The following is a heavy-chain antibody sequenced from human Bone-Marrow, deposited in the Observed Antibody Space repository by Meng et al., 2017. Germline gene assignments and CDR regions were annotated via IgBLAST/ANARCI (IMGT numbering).Heavy chain of an antibody. J-gene: IGHJ3*02. CDR3: ARDTDGVDAFDI. V-gene: IGHV1-69*13. D-gene: IGHD4-17*01. Sequence: SVKVSCKASGGTFSSYAISWVRQAPGQGREWMGGIIPIFGTANYAQKFQGRVTITADESTSTAYMELSSLRSEDTAVYYCARDTDGVDAFDIWGQGTMVTVSS. CDR1: GGTFSSYA. CDR2: IIPIFGTA.